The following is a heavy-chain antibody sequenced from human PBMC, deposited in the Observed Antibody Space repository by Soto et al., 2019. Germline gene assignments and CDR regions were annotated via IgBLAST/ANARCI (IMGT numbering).Heavy chain of an antibody. D-gene: IGHD3-10*01. J-gene: IGHJ4*02. Sequence: PSETLSLTCAVSGYSITSDYYWGWIRQPPGKGLEWIGSIYSGSTYYNPSLKSRVTISVDTSKNQFSLRLTSVTAADTAMYYCAKKGDYPSGKINLFDSWGQGTLVTVSS. CDR2: IYSGST. CDR3: AKKGDYPSGKINLFDS. V-gene: IGHV4-38-2*01. CDR1: GYSITSDYY.